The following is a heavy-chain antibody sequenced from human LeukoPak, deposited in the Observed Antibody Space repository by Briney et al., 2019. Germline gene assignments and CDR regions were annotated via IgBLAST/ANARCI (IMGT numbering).Heavy chain of an antibody. D-gene: IGHD2-2*01. J-gene: IGHJ4*02. CDR2: IYYSGST. V-gene: IGHV4-30-4*08. CDR3: ARVGWDCSSTSCYGGYFDY. Sequence: PSETLSLTCTVSGGSISSGDYYWSWIRQPPGKGLEWIGYIYYSGSTYYNPSHKSRVTISVDTSKNQFSLKLSSVTAADTAVYYCARVGWDCSSTSCYGGYFDYWGQGTLVTVSS. CDR1: GGSISSGDYY.